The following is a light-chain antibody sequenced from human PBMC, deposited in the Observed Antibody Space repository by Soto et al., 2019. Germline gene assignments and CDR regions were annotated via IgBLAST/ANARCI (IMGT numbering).Light chain of an antibody. CDR3: QQYNNWPPDRT. CDR2: GAS. Sequence: EIVMTQSPATLSVSPGERATLSCRASQSVSSNLAWYQQKPGQAPRLLIYGASTRATGSPDRFSGSGSGTEFTLTISSLQSEDFAIYFCQQYNNWPPDRTFGQGTKVEIK. J-gene: IGKJ1*01. CDR1: QSVSSN. V-gene: IGKV3-15*01.